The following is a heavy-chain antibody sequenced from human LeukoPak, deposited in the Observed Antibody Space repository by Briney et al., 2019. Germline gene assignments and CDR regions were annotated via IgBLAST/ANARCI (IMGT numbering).Heavy chain of an antibody. D-gene: IGHD5/OR15-5a*01. CDR3: ARGDGVYVY. V-gene: IGHV3-53*01. Sequence: GGSLRLSCAASGFTVSSNYMTWVRQAPGQGLEWVSVIYFGGTTYYADSVKGRFTISRDNPKNTVYLQMNSLRVEDTAVYYCARGDGVYVYWGQGTLVTVSS. J-gene: IGHJ4*02. CDR1: GFTVSSNY. CDR2: IYFGGTT.